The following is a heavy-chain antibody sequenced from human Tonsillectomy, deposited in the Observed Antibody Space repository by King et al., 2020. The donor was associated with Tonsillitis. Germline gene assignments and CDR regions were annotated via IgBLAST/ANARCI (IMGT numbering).Heavy chain of an antibody. J-gene: IGHJ3*02. CDR1: GGSISSSNW. CDR2: IYHTGRT. Sequence: QLQESGPGLVKPSGTLSLTCAVSGGSISSSNWWSWVRQPPGKGLEWIGEIYHTGRTNYNPSLKSRVAISVDNSKNQFSLALTSGTAADTAVYYCARSPNYYDSSGYSWAFDMWGQGTMVTVSS. D-gene: IGHD3-22*01. V-gene: IGHV4-4*02. CDR3: ARSPNYYDSSGYSWAFDM.